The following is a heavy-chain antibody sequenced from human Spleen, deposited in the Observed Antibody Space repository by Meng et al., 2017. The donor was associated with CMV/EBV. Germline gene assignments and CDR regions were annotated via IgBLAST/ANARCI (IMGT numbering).Heavy chain of an antibody. D-gene: IGHD2-15*01. CDR2: IKSKTDGGTT. CDR3: TTRNLVVVVAATPGTQFDY. V-gene: IGHV3-15*01. CDR1: NAW. J-gene: IGHJ4*01. Sequence: NAWMSWIRQAPGKGLEWVVRIKSKTDGGTTDYAEPMKSRFTISREDSKNTLYLQMNSLKTEDTAVYYCTTRNLVVVVAATPGTQFDYWGHGTLVTVSS.